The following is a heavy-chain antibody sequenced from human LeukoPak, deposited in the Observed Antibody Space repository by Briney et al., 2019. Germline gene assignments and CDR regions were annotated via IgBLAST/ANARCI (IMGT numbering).Heavy chain of an antibody. Sequence: ASVKVSCKASGYTFTSYAMHWVRQAPGQRLEWMGWSNAGNGNAKYSQGFQGRVTITRDTSASTAYMELSSLRSEDMAVYYCARGGCSSTSCYIDYFDYWGQGTLVTVSS. J-gene: IGHJ4*02. CDR1: GYTFTSYA. D-gene: IGHD2-2*02. CDR2: SNAGNGNA. CDR3: ARGGCSSTSCYIDYFDY. V-gene: IGHV1-3*02.